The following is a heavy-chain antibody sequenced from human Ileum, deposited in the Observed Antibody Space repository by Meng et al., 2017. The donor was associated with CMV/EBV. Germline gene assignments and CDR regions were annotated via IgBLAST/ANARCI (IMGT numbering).Heavy chain of an antibody. CDR3: ARDKADVLIPTAYDT. CDR1: GKNYNNYD. D-gene: IGHD1-26*01. V-gene: IGHV1-18*01. CDR2: RSTKNGKK. Sequence: AGKNYNNYDIKWLRQEHGKGSEWLGWRSTKNGKKKKKEKYQDRVNLTTDTSTSTVYMDLRSLRPDDTAVYFCARDKADVLIPTAYDTWGQGTLVTVSS. J-gene: IGHJ5*02.